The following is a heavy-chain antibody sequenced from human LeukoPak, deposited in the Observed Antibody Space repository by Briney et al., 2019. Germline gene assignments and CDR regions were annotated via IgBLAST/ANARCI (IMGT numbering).Heavy chain of an antibody. CDR2: LIPALGTA. J-gene: IGHJ2*01. CDR3: ARERLARGADYWYFDL. V-gene: IGHV1-69*05. D-gene: IGHD3-10*01. CDR1: GGTFSNYG. Sequence: SVKVSCKASGGTFSNYGITWVRQGPRQGLEWLGGLIPALGTANFAPRFQGRVTMTTDDSKTTAYMEVTSLTSDDTAIYYCARERLARGADYWYFDLWGRGTLVTVSS.